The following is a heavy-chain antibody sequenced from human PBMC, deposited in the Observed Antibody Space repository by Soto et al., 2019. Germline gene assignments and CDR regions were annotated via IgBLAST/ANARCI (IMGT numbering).Heavy chain of an antibody. CDR1: GFTFSSYA. CDR2: ISSNGGST. V-gene: IGHV3-64D*09. Sequence: GGSLRLSCSASGFTFSSYAMHWVRQAPGKGLEYVSAISSNGGSTYYADSVKGRFTISRDNSKNTLYLQMSSLRAEDTAVYYCVSGTAMVEFDYWGQGTLVTVSS. J-gene: IGHJ4*02. D-gene: IGHD5-18*01. CDR3: VSGTAMVEFDY.